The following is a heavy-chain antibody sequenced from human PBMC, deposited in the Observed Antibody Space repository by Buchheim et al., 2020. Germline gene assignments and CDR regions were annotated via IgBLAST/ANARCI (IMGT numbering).Heavy chain of an antibody. J-gene: IGHJ4*02. V-gene: IGHV3-23*01. CDR1: GFTFNRYA. Sequence: EVQLLESGGGLVQPGGSLRLSCAASGFTFNRYAMTWVRQAPGKGLEWVSTVSGNGFDTYYVDSVKGRFTISRDNSNNRLYLQLNSLRAEDTAAYYCAKRSATNIDWGQGTL. CDR2: VSGNGFDT. D-gene: IGHD1-14*01. CDR3: AKRSATNID.